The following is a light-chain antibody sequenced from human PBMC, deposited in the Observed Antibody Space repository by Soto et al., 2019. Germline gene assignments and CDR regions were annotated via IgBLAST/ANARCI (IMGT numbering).Light chain of an antibody. Sequence: EIVLTQSPAPLSSFPGDRVTLSCRASQYINTRLAWYQHRPGQAPRLLIYQTSLRAAGIPARFSAIGSGTDFTLTISDGQPEDFALYYCRQRQSWPRRFGQETKVDI. CDR3: RQRQSWPRR. CDR2: QTS. J-gene: IGKJ1*01. V-gene: IGKV3-11*01. CDR1: QYINTR.